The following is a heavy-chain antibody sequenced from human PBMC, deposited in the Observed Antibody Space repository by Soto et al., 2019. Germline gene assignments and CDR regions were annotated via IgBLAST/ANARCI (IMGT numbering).Heavy chain of an antibody. CDR2: MNPNSGYT. CDR3: ARGAPYYDFWSGYLGGGYYYYMDV. J-gene: IGHJ6*03. CDR1: GYTFTSYD. D-gene: IGHD3-3*01. V-gene: IGHV1-8*01. Sequence: SVKVSCKASGYTFTSYDINWVRQATGQGLEWMGWMNPNSGYTGYAQKFQGRVTMTRNTSISTAYMELSSLRSEDTAVYYCARGAPYYDFWSGYLGGGYYYYMDVWGKGTTVTVSS.